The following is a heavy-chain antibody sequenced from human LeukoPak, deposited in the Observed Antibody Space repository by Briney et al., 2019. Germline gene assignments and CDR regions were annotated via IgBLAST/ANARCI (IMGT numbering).Heavy chain of an antibody. D-gene: IGHD2-2*01. CDR3: ARDSQLLSVDT. J-gene: IGHJ5*02. CDR1: GYTFTGYY. Sequence: ASVKVSCKASGYTFTGYYMHWVRQAPGQGLEWMGWINSNRGGTNYAQKFQGRVTMTRDTPISTAYMELSRLRSHDTAVDYCARDSQLLSVDTWGQGTLVTVSS. CDR2: INSNRGGT. V-gene: IGHV1-2*02.